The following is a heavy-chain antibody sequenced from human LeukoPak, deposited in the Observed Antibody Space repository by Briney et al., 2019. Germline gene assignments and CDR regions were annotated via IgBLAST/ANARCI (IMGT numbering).Heavy chain of an antibody. V-gene: IGHV4-61*01. J-gene: IGHJ4*02. Sequence: SETLSLTCTVSGGSVSSGSYYWSWIRQPPGKGLEWIGYIYYSGSTNYNPSLTSRVTISVDTPKNQFSLKLSSVTAADTAVYYCARGDNYDRSAYYSDYWGQGTLVTVSS. CDR3: ARGDNYDRSAYYSDY. CDR2: IYYSGST. D-gene: IGHD3-22*01. CDR1: GGSVSSGSYY.